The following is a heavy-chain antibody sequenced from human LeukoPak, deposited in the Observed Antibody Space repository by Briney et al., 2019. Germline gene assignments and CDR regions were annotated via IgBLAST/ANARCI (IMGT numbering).Heavy chain of an antibody. J-gene: IGHJ4*02. Sequence: GGSLRLSCAASGFTFSSYSMNWVRQAPGKGLEWVSYISYSDNTIYYADSVKGRFTISRDNAKNSLYLQMNSLRDEDTAVYFCATDSSGYYRSRVDYWGQGTLVTASS. CDR1: GFTFSSYS. D-gene: IGHD3-22*01. V-gene: IGHV3-48*02. CDR3: ATDSSGYYRSRVDY. CDR2: ISYSDNTI.